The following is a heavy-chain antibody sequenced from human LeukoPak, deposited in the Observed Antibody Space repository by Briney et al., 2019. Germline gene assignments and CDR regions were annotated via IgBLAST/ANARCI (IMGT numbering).Heavy chain of an antibody. J-gene: IGHJ5*02. CDR3: AREPGFDSSGYLNWFDP. CDR2: ISYSGST. V-gene: IGHV4-59*01. Sequence: PSETLSLTCTVSGGSISSYYWSWIRQPPGKGLEWIACISYSGSTKYSPSLKCRVTISVDTSKNQLSLKLSSVTAADTAVYYCAREPGFDSSGYLNWFDPWGQGTLVTVSS. D-gene: IGHD3-22*01. CDR1: GGSISSYY.